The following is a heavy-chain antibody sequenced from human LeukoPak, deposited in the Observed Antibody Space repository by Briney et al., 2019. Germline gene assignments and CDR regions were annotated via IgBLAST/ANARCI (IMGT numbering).Heavy chain of an antibody. D-gene: IGHD1-26*01. CDR2: FDPEDGET. CDR1: GYTLTELS. J-gene: IGHJ4*02. CDR3: ATDMMGGGIERKGY. V-gene: IGHV1-24*01. Sequence: ASVKVSCKVSGYTLTELSMHWVRQAPGKGLEWMGGFDPEDGETIYAQKFQGRVAMTEDTSTDTAYMELSSLRSEDTAVYYCATDMMGGGIERKGYWGQGTLVTVSS.